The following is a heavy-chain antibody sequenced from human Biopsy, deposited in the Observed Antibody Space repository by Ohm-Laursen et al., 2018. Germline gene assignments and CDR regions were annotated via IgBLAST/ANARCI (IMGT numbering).Heavy chain of an antibody. Sequence: SDTLSLTCSVSGGSIISYYWTWIRQPPGKGLEWIGHVYNGGITNYNPPLKSRVTISIDTSTNQFSLKVSSVTAADTALYFCARHPTGFWFDPWGHGTLVTVSS. CDR1: GGSIISYY. CDR2: VYNGGIT. CDR3: ARHPTGFWFDP. V-gene: IGHV4-59*08. J-gene: IGHJ5*02.